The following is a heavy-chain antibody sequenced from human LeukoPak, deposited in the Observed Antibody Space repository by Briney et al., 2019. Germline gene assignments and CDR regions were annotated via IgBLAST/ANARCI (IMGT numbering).Heavy chain of an antibody. CDR2: ISYSGNP. CDR1: GGSISRTSYY. Sequence: SETLSLTCAVSGGSISRTSYYWGWIRQPAGKGLEWIGSISYSGNPYYNPSLKSRVTIFADTSKNQFSLKLSSVTAADTAAYYCAPLYCSRTSCYLDYWGQGSLVTVSS. CDR3: APLYCSRTSCYLDY. D-gene: IGHD2-2*01. J-gene: IGHJ4*02. V-gene: IGHV4-39*01.